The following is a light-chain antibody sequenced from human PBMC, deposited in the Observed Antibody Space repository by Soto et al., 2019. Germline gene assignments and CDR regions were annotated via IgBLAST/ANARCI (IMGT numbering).Light chain of an antibody. J-gene: IGKJ1*01. V-gene: IGKV1-39*01. CDR2: GAS. Sequence: DMQLTQSPSSLSASVGDRVTITCRASQTITTYLSWFQQKPGKAPKLLVYGASSLQSGVPSRFSGSGSGTEFSLTISNLQPDDCATYYCQQYENYWTFGQGTKVDIK. CDR1: QTITTY. CDR3: QQYENYWT.